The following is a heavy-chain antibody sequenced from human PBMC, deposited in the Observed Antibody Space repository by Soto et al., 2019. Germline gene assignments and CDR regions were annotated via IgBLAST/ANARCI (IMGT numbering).Heavy chain of an antibody. CDR3: ARGVTMVRGVIHTPYFDY. J-gene: IGHJ4*02. V-gene: IGHV4-31*03. CDR2: IYYSGST. CDR1: GGSISSGGYY. Sequence: QVQLQESGPGLVKPSQTLSLTCTVSGGSISSGGYYWSWIRQHPGEGLEWIGYIYYSGSTYYNPSLKRRVTISVETSKNQFSLKLSSVTAADTAVYYCARGVTMVRGVIHTPYFDYWGQGTLVTVSS. D-gene: IGHD3-10*01.